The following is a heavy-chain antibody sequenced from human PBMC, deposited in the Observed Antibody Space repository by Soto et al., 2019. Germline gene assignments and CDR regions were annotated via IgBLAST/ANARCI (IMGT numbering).Heavy chain of an antibody. V-gene: IGHV3-30*18. J-gene: IGHJ4*02. D-gene: IGHD2-15*01. CDR3: AKGYWGPFGFFDH. CDR1: GFTFNSFY. Sequence: QVQLVESGGGVVQPGRSLRLSCAVSGFTFNSFYMHWVRQAPGKGLEWVALISADGNKKYYADSVKGRFTVSRDNSTPTLPLQMNKGRPEDRALYFCAKGYWGPFGFFDHWGQGTLVTVSS. CDR2: ISADGNKK.